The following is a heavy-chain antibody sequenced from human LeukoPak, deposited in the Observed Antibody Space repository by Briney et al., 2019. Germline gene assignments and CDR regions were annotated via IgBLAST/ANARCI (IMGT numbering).Heavy chain of an antibody. D-gene: IGHD3-10*01. Sequence: GASVKVSCKASGYTFSSSGIIWVRQAPGQGLECMGWISGYNGNTNYAQKFQGRVTMTTDTSTSIAYMELRSLRSDDAAVYYCATGSITMIRGTVYYYYGLDVWGQGTTVTVSS. CDR2: ISGYNGNT. CDR3: ATGSITMIRGTVYYYYGLDV. J-gene: IGHJ6*02. V-gene: IGHV1-18*01. CDR1: GYTFSSSG.